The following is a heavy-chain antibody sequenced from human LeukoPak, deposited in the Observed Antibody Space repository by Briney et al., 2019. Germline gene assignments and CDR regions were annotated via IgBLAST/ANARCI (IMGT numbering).Heavy chain of an antibody. Sequence: SETLSLTCTVSGGSISSGSYYWSWIRQPAGKGLEWIGHIYASGGTKYNPSLESRVTISIDTSKNQLSLRLSSVTAADTAVYYCTREKSFGYIRADSWGQGTLVAVSS. CDR3: TREKSFGYIRADS. CDR1: GGSISSGSYY. V-gene: IGHV4-61*09. J-gene: IGHJ4*02. D-gene: IGHD5-18*01. CDR2: IYASGGT.